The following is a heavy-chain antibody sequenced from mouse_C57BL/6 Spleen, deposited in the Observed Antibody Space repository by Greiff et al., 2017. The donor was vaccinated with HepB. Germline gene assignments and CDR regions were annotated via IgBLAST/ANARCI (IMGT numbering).Heavy chain of an antibody. D-gene: IGHD1-1*01. CDR3: ARGSSLWYFDV. CDR1: GYAFSSSW. Sequence: QVQLKESGPELVKPGASVKISCKASGYAFSSSWMNWVKQRPGKGLEWIGRIYPGDGDTNYNGKFKGKATLTADKSSSTAYMQLSSLTSEDSAVYFCARGSSLWYFDVWGTGTTVTVSS. CDR2: IYPGDGDT. V-gene: IGHV1-82*01. J-gene: IGHJ1*03.